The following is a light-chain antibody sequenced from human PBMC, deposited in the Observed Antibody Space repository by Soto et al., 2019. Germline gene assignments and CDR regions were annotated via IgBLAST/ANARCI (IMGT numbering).Light chain of an antibody. CDR1: STDFVSYNR. CDR2: EAS. CDR3: TLYTSENTYV. V-gene: IGLV2-18*01. Sequence: QSALTQPPSVSGSHGQSVTISCTGTSTDFVSYNRVSWYQQPPGTAPKLIIYEASNRPSGVPDRFSGSKSGNTASLTISGLQAADEADYYCTLYTSENTYVFGTGTKFTVL. J-gene: IGLJ1*01.